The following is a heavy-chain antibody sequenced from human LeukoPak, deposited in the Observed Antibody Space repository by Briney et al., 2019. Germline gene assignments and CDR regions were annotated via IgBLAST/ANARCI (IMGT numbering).Heavy chain of an antibody. CDR1: GGSVSSGSYY. Sequence: SETLSLTCTVSGGSVSSGSYYWRWIRQPPGTGLEWIGYIYYSGSTNYNPSLKSRVTISVDTSKNQFSLQLNSVTPEDTAMYYCARYNWNYKAFDYWGQGTLVTVSS. J-gene: IGHJ4*02. D-gene: IGHD1-7*01. CDR3: ARYNWNYKAFDY. CDR2: IYYSGST. V-gene: IGHV4-61*01.